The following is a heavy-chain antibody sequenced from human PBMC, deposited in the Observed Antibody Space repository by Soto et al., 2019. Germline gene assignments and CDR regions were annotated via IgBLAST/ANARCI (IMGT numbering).Heavy chain of an antibody. V-gene: IGHV3-7*01. J-gene: IGHJ4*02. D-gene: IGHD1-20*01. CDR2: IKEDGSKK. Sequence: EVQLVESGGGLVQPGGSLRLSCAASGFTFRTYWMNWVRQAPGKGLEWVANIKEDGSKKNFVDSVKGRFTISRDNAKNLLYLQMNRLRAEDTAVYYCARDGDKWNDFDYWGQGTLVTVPS. CDR1: GFTFRTYW. CDR3: ARDGDKWNDFDY.